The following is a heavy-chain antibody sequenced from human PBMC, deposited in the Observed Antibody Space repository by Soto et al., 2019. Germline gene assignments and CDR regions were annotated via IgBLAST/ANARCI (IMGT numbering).Heavy chain of an antibody. CDR1: GYTFNDLY. V-gene: IGHV1-46*02. D-gene: IGHD6-19*01. CDR2: VNPRDGSA. J-gene: IGHJ5*02. Sequence: QVQLVQSGAEVKQPGASVKVSCKASGYTFNDLYMHCVRQAPGQGLEWMGTVNPRDGSASYAQKFQGRVTMVRDTSTTTVYMELSRLRAEDTAVYYWATRGAGAAVAWGQGTLVTVSS. CDR3: ATRGAGAAVA.